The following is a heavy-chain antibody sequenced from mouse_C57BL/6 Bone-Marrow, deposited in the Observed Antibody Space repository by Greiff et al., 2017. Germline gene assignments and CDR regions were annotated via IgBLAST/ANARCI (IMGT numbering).Heavy chain of an antibody. J-gene: IGHJ3*01. CDR3: TTGSPWFAY. Sequence: EVMLVESGAELVRPGASVKLSCTASGFNIKDDSMHWVKQRPEQGLEWIGWIDPENGDTEYASKFQGKATITADTSSNTAYLQLSSLTSEDTAVYYCTTGSPWFAYWGQGTLVTVSA. V-gene: IGHV14-4*01. CDR2: IDPENGDT. D-gene: IGHD1-1*02. CDR1: GFNIKDDS.